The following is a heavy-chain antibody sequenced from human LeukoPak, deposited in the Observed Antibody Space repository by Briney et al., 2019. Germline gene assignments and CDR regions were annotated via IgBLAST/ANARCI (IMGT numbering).Heavy chain of an antibody. J-gene: IGHJ3*02. V-gene: IGHV4-30-4*08. CDR1: GGSTSSGDYY. CDR2: IYYSGST. D-gene: IGHD3-22*01. Sequence: SQTLSLTCTVSGGSTSSGDYYWSWIRQPPGKGLEWIGYIYYSGSTYYNPSLKSRVTISVDTSKIHFSLKLSSVTAADTALYYCASSRRYYYDSSGYYAFDIWGQGTMVTVSS. CDR3: ASSRRYYYDSSGYYAFDI.